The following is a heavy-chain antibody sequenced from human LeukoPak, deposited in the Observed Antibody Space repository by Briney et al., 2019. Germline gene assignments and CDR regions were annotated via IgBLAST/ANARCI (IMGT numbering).Heavy chain of an antibody. Sequence: GGSLRLSCAASGFTFSSYSMNWVRQAPGKGLEWVSSISSSSSYIYYADSVKGRFTISRDNAKNSLYLQMNSLRAEDTAVYYCARDLDDIVVVPAAIPDDYWGQGTLVTVSS. CDR2: ISSSSSYI. CDR1: GFTFSSYS. V-gene: IGHV3-21*01. J-gene: IGHJ4*02. CDR3: ARDLDDIVVVPAAIPDDY. D-gene: IGHD2-2*02.